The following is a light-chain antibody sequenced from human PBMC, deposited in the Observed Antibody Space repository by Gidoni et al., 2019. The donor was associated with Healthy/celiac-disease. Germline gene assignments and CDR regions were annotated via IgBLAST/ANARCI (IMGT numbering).Light chain of an antibody. J-gene: IGKJ1*01. CDR1: QSVSSSY. CDR2: GAS. V-gene: IGKV3-20*01. Sequence: EIVLTQSPGTLSLSPGERATLSCRASQSVSSSYLAWYQQKPGQAPRLLIYGASSRATGIPDRVSGSGSGTDFTLTISRLEPEDFAVYYCQQYGSSPRRTFGQXTKVEIK. CDR3: QQYGSSPRRT.